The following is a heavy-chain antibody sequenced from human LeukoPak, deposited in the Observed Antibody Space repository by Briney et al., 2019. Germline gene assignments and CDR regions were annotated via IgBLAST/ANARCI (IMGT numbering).Heavy chain of an antibody. J-gene: IGHJ4*02. V-gene: IGHV1-69*13. CDR1: GYTFTSYA. Sequence: ASVKVSCKASGYTFTSYAISWVRHAPGQGLEWMGGIIPIFGTANYAQKFQGRGTITADESTSTAYMELSSLRSEDTAVYYCARDFRSIVVVPAAHIFDYWGQGTLVTVSS. CDR3: ARDFRSIVVVPAAHIFDY. CDR2: IIPIFGTA. D-gene: IGHD2-2*01.